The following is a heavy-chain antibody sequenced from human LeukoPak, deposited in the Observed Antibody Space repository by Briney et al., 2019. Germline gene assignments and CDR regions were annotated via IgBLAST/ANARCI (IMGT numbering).Heavy chain of an antibody. CDR1: GFTFSGCG. J-gene: IGHJ6*03. V-gene: IGHV3-30*02. D-gene: IGHD2-2*02. CDR2: IRYDGSNK. CDR3: AKLPYCSSTSCYSYYMDV. Sequence: GGSLRLSCAASGFTFSGCGMHWVRQAPGKGLEWVAFIRYDGSNKYYADSVKGRFTISRDNSKNTLYLQMNSLRAEDTAVYYCAKLPYCSSTSCYSYYMDVWGKGTTVTVSS.